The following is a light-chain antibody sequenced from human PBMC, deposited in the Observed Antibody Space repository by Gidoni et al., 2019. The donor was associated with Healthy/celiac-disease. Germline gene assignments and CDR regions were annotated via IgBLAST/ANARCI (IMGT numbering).Light chain of an antibody. Sequence: DSQMTQSPSSLSASVGDRVTIPCRASQSISSYLNWYQQKPGKAPKLLIYAASSLQSRVPSRCSGSGSWTDFTLTISILQPEDFATYYWQQSYSTRFTFGPGTKVDIK. J-gene: IGKJ3*01. CDR1: QSISSY. CDR3: QQSYSTRFT. V-gene: IGKV1-39*01. CDR2: AAS.